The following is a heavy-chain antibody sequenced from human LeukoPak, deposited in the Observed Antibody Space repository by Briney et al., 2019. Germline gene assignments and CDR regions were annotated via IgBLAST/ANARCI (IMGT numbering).Heavy chain of an antibody. CDR3: ATVPGSGSYYYFDY. D-gene: IGHD1-26*01. Sequence: ASVKVSCKVSGYTLTELSMHWVRQAPGKGLEWMGGFGPEDGETIYAQKFQGRVTMTEDTSTDTAYMELSSLRSEDTAVYYCATVPGSGSYYYFDYWDQGTLVTVSS. CDR1: GYTLTELS. CDR2: FGPEDGET. J-gene: IGHJ4*02. V-gene: IGHV1-24*01.